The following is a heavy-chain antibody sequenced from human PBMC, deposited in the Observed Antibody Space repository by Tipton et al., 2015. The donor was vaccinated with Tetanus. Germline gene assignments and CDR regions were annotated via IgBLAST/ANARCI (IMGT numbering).Heavy chain of an antibody. CDR2: ISYTGST. Sequence: TLSLTCSVSGGSLSTYFWTWIRQPPGKGLEWVGYISYTGSTNYNPSLKSRLSISLNTSHNQIPLKLTSPAATDTAVYYCARLTTPFNTFDLWGQGRLVTVSS. D-gene: IGHD1-1*01. J-gene: IGHJ3*01. V-gene: IGHV4-59*01. CDR3: ARLTTPFNTFDL. CDR1: GGSLSTYF.